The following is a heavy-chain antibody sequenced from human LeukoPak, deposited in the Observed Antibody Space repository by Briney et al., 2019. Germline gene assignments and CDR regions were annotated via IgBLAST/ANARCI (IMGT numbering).Heavy chain of an antibody. J-gene: IGHJ4*02. V-gene: IGHV3-23*01. CDR3: AKHEVSHAATTPDY. CDR2: ISGSGGST. CDR1: GFTFSSYA. Sequence: SGGSLRLSCAASGFTFSSYAMSWVRQAPGKGLEWVSAISGSGGSTYYADSVKGRSTISRDNSKNTLYLQMNSLRAEDTAVYYCAKHEVSHAATTPDYWGQGTLVTVSS. D-gene: IGHD4-11*01.